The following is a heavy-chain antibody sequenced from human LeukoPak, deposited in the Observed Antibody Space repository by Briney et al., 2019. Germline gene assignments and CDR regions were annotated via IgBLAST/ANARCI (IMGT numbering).Heavy chain of an antibody. D-gene: IGHD2-21*01. CDR1: GYSITSGYY. J-gene: IGHJ4*02. CDR2: MYHSGST. Sequence: ASETLSPTRVVSGYSITSGYYWGWIRQPPGKGLEWIASMYHSGSTYYKPSLKSRVTISVDTSKNQFSLKVNSVTAADTAVYYCARMCGGDCRGGFDYWGQGTLVTVSS. V-gene: IGHV4-38-2*01. CDR3: ARMCGGDCRGGFDY.